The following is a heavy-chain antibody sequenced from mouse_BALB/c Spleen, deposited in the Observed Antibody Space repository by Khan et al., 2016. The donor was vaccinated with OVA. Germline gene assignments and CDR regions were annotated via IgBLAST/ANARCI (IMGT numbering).Heavy chain of an antibody. Sequence: VQLQQSGPELMKPGASVKISCKASGYAFTTYYIHWAMQSHGKSLEWIGYIDPFSGGTTYNQKFKGKATLTVDESSSTAYIHLSNLTSEDSAVYYCTRHGYVAWFTYWGQGTLVTVSA. D-gene: IGHD2-2*01. CDR1: GYAFTTYY. CDR3: TRHGYVAWFTY. J-gene: IGHJ3*01. V-gene: IGHV1S135*01. CDR2: IDPFSGGT.